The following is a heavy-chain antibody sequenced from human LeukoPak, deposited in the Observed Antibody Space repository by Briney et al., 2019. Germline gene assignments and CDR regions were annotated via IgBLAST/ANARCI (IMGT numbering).Heavy chain of an antibody. D-gene: IGHD1-26*01. CDR1: DFTFSSYD. Sequence: PGGSLRLSCTASDFTFSSYDMTWVRQAPGKGLEWVSSISHNGGSTYADSVKGRFTISRDNSKNTLFLQMNSLRAEDTAVFYCATGRRIVGATTGYYGMDVWGQGTTVTVSS. J-gene: IGHJ6*02. CDR2: ISHNGGST. V-gene: IGHV3-23*01. CDR3: ATGRRIVGATTGYYGMDV.